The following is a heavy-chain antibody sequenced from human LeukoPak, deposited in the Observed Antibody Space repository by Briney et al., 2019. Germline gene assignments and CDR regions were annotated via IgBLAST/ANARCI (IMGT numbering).Heavy chain of an antibody. CDR2: INHSGST. V-gene: IGHV4-34*01. Sequence: SETLSLTRAVYGGSFSGYYWSWIRQPPGKGLEWIGEINHSGSTNYNPSLKSRVTISVDTSKNQFSLKLSSVTAADTAVYYCARGGGGSYSDAFDIWGQGTMVTVSS. J-gene: IGHJ3*02. D-gene: IGHD1-26*01. CDR1: GGSFSGYY. CDR3: ARGGGGSYSDAFDI.